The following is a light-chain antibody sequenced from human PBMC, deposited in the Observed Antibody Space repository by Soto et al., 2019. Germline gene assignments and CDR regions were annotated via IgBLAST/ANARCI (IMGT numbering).Light chain of an antibody. J-gene: IGKJ1*01. CDR1: QTVNSN. V-gene: IGKV3D-15*01. CDR2: GAF. Sequence: EIVMTQSPATLSVSPGERATLSCRASQTVNSNLAWYQQKPGQTPRLLIYGAFTRATGIPARFSGSGSGTXXXXXXXXXXXXXFAVYYCQQYNNWPRTFGQXXKVEIK. CDR3: QQYNNWPRT.